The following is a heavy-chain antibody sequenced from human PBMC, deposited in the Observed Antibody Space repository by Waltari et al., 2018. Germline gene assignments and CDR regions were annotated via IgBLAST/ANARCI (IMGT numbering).Heavy chain of an antibody. CDR2: LTDTGFST. J-gene: IGHJ5*02. V-gene: IGHV3-23*01. CDR3: AKAETNFGVVISALAS. CDR1: GFTFSDYA. Sequence: EVLLLESGGALVQPGGSLRLSCAASGFTFSDYAMSWVRQAPGKGLEWVSVLTDTGFSTYYADSVKGRFTISRDNLKNTVYLQMNSLRVEDTAIYYCAKAETNFGVVISALASWGQGTLVTVSS. D-gene: IGHD3-3*01.